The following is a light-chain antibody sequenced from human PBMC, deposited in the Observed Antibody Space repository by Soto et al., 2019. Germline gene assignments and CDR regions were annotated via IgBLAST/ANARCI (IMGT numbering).Light chain of an antibody. J-gene: IGLJ1*01. V-gene: IGLV1-40*01. Sequence: QSVLTQPPSVSGAPGQRVTISCTGSSSNIGAGYDVHWYQQLPGTAPKLLIYGNSNRPSGVPDRFSGSKSGTSASLAITGLQAEDEADYYCPSYDSSLSGSYVFGTGTKLTVL. CDR3: PSYDSSLSGSYV. CDR1: SSNIGAGYD. CDR2: GNS.